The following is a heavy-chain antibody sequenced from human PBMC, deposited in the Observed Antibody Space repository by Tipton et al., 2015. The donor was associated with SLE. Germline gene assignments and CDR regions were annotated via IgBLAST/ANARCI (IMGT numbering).Heavy chain of an antibody. V-gene: IGHV4-61*02. CDR3: ARDPLAVGDGESLDL. CDR2: ICASGAT. D-gene: IGHD1-26*01. Sequence: LRLSCTVSGGSISSDRYFWSWIRQPAGKGLEWIGRICASGATNYNPSFKSRLTISIDTSKNYFSLNLSSVTAADTAVYFCARDPLAVGDGESLDLWGRGTPVTVSS. J-gene: IGHJ2*01. CDR1: GGSISSDRYF.